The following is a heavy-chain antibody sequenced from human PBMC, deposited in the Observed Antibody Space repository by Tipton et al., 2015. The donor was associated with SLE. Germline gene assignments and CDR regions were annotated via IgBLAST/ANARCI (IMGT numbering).Heavy chain of an antibody. CDR1: GYSISSGYY. J-gene: IGHJ4*02. V-gene: IGHV4-31*11. D-gene: IGHD2-2*01. CDR2: IYYSGST. Sequence: TLSLTCAVSGYSISSGYYWSWIRQHPGKGLEWIGYIYYSGSTYYNPSLKSRVTISVDTSKNQFSLKLSSVTAADTAMYYCARGSPLVPGLIDYWGQGTLVTVSS. CDR3: ARGSPLVPGLIDY.